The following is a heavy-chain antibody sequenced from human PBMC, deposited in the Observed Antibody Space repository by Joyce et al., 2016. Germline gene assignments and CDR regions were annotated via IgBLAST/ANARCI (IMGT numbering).Heavy chain of an antibody. CDR2: ISYDGGNE. J-gene: IGHJ4*02. V-gene: IGHV3-30*07. Sequence: QVQLLESGGGVVQPGKSLTLSCAGSGFIFNCFAMHWVRQPPGKGLEWVTAISYDGGNEDYADQVKGRFTVSRDNSKNMFFLQMNSLRVEDTAVYFCGKDATAGYDFGVVDSWGQGALVSVSS. CDR3: GKDATAGYDFGVVDS. D-gene: IGHD5-12*01. CDR1: GFIFNCFA.